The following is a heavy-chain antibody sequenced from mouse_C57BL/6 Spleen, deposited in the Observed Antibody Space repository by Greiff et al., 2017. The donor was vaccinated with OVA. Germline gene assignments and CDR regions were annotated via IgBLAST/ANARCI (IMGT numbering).Heavy chain of an antibody. CDR2: IYPRSGNT. D-gene: IGHD1-1*01. CDR3: ARGYGSSLYAMDY. J-gene: IGHJ4*01. Sequence: VQLQESGAELARPGASVKLSCKASGYTFTSYGISWVKQRTGQGLEWIGEIYPRSGNTYYNEKFKGKATLTADKSSSTAYMELRSLTSEDSAVYFCARGYGSSLYAMDYWGQGTSVTVSS. V-gene: IGHV1-81*01. CDR1: GYTFTSYG.